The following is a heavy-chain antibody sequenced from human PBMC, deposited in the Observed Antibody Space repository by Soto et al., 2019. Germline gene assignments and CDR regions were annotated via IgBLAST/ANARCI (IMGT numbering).Heavy chain of an antibody. CDR1: GGSISSDHYH. CDR3: AREDDGGDRDYYGLDV. Sequence: QVQLQESGPGLVRPSQTLSLTCTVSGGSISSDHYHWTWIRQPPGKGLEWIGYIHYSGSIYYNPSLQSRVTMSVDTSKYLFSLKLSSVTAADTAVYFCAREDDGGDRDYYGLDVWGQGTTVTVSS. J-gene: IGHJ6*02. CDR2: IHYSGSI. D-gene: IGHD2-21*02. V-gene: IGHV4-30-4*01.